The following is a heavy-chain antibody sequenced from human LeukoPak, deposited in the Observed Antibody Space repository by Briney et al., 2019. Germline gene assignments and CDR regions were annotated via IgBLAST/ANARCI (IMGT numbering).Heavy chain of an antibody. CDR3: AIDYGGSQSFDY. J-gene: IGHJ4*02. CDR1: GYTFTSYY. V-gene: IGHV1-45*02. D-gene: IGHD4-23*01. Sequence: GASVKVSCKASGYTFTSYYMHWVRQAPGQGLEWMGWLTPFNGNTNYAQKFQDRVTITRDKSINTAYMELSSLISEDTAVYYCAIDYGGSQSFDYWGQGTLVTVSS. CDR2: LTPFNGNT.